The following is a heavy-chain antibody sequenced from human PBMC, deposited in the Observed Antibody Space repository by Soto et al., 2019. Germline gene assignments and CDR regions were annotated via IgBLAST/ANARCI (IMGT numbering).Heavy chain of an antibody. CDR3: TRLHLLSRSSSYYYSGMEF. D-gene: IGHD6-6*01. CDR2: IRSKAYGGTT. V-gene: IGHV3-49*03. J-gene: IGHJ6*02. CDR1: GFTFGDYA. Sequence: PGGSLRLSCTASGFTFGDYAMSWFRQAPGKGLEWVGFIRSKAYGGTTEYAASVKGRFTISRDDSKSIAYLQRNSLKTDDTAVYYCTRLHLLSRSSSYYYSGMEFWCQGTTVTV.